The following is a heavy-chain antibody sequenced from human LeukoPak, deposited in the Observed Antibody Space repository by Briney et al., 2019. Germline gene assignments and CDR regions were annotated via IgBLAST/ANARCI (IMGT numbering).Heavy chain of an antibody. CDR1: GYTFTDYY. D-gene: IGHD2-15*01. CDR3: ARDCSGGSCPDI. Sequence: ASVNVSCRASGYTFTDYYMHWVRQAPGQGLEWMGRINPNGGDTNYAQKFQGRVTMTRDTSISTAYLELNRLRSDDTAVYYCARDCSGGSCPDIWGQGTMVTVSS. J-gene: IGHJ3*02. V-gene: IGHV1-2*06. CDR2: INPNGGDT.